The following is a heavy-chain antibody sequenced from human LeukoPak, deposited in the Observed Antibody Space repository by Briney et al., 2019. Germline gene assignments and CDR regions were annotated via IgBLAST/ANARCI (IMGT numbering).Heavy chain of an antibody. CDR2: MNPNSGNT. CDR3: VRCYYYYGMDV. CDR1: GYTVTSYD. Sequence: ASVKVSCKASGYTVTSYDINWVRQATGQGLEWMGWMNPNSGNTGYAQKFQGRVTMTRNTSITTAYMELSSLRSEDTAVYYCVRCYYYYGMDVWGQGTTVTVSS. J-gene: IGHJ6*02. V-gene: IGHV1-8*01.